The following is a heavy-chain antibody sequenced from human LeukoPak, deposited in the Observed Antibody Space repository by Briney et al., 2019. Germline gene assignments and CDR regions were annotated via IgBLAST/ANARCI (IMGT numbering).Heavy chain of an antibody. CDR1: GFTFASYA. CDR3: SRHIVGARTFFDY. J-gene: IGHJ4*02. V-gene: IGHV3-49*04. D-gene: IGHD1-26*01. Sequence: GGCLRLSCAASGFTFASYAMSWVRQAPGKGLEWVGFITSKTYGATTDYAASVKGRFTISRDDSKSIAYLQMNSLKSEDRAVYYCSRHIVGARTFFDYWGQGALVTVSS. CDR2: ITSKTYGATT.